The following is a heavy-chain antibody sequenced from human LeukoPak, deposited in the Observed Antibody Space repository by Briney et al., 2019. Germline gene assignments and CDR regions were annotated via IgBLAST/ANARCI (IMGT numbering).Heavy chain of an antibody. CDR1: GFTFSGSA. J-gene: IGHJ6*03. Sequence: GGSLRLSCAASGFTFSGSAMHWVRQASGKGLEWVGRIRSKANSYATAYAASVKGRFTISRDDSKNTAYLQMNSLKTEDTAVYYCTTGSSSWYPIRYYYYYMDVWGKGTTVTISS. CDR2: IRSKANSYAT. CDR3: TTGSSSWYPIRYYYYYMDV. V-gene: IGHV3-73*01. D-gene: IGHD6-13*01.